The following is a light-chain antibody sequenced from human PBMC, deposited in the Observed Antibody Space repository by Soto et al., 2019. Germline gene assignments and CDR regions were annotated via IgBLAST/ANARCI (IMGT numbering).Light chain of an antibody. CDR1: QGINSW. CDR3: QQANSFPWT. Sequence: DIQMTQSPSSVSASVGDRVTMTCRASQGINSWLAWYQQKPGKAPKLLIYAASNLQSGVPSRFSGSGSGTDFTLNISSLQTEDFATYYCQQANSFPWTFGQGTKVEIK. CDR2: AAS. V-gene: IGKV1-12*01. J-gene: IGKJ1*01.